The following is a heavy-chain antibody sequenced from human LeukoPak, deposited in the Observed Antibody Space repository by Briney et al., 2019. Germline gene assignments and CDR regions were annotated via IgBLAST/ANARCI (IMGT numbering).Heavy chain of an antibody. D-gene: IGHD4-17*01. CDR3: ARGTVTTGFDC. J-gene: IGHJ4*02. CDR2: VSYDGSNK. V-gene: IGHV3-30-3*01. CDR1: GFTFSSYA. Sequence: GGSLRLSCAASGFTFSSYAMHWVRQAAGKGLEWVAVVSYDGSNKYYADSVKGRFTISRDNSKNTLYLQMNSLRDEDTAVYYCARGTVTTGFDCWGQGTLVAISS.